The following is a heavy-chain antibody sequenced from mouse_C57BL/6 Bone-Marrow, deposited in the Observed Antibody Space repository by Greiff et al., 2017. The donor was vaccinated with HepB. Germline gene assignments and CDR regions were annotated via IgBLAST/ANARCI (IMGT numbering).Heavy chain of an antibody. CDR2: IYPGNSDT. CDR3: TSITTVVATRYFDV. V-gene: IGHV1-5*01. J-gene: IGHJ1*03. CDR1: GYTFTSYW. D-gene: IGHD1-1*01. Sequence: VHVKQSGTVLARPGASVKMSCKTSGYTFTSYWMHWVKQRPGQGLEWIGAIYPGNSDTSYNQKFKGKAKLTAVTSASTAYMELSSLTSEDSAVYYCTSITTVVATRYFDVWGTGTTVTVSS.